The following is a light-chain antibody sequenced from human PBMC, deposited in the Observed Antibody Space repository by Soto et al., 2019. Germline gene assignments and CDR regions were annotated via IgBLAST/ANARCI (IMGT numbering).Light chain of an antibody. CDR3: QQCGGSPLYT. V-gene: IGKV3-20*01. CDR2: GAS. CDR1: QSVNSNY. Sequence: EIVLTQSPGTLSLSPAERATLSCRASQSVNSNYLAWYQQKPGQAPRLLIYGASNRATGIPDRFTGSGSGTDFTLTISRLEPEDFGVYYCQQCGGSPLYTFGQGTKLEIK. J-gene: IGKJ2*01.